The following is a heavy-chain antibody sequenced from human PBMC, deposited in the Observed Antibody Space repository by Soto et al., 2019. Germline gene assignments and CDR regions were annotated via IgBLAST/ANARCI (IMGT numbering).Heavy chain of an antibody. J-gene: IGHJ5*02. CDR1: GGSISSGGYS. CDR2: IYYSGST. Sequence: SETLSLTCAVSGGSISSGGYSWSWIRQPPGKGLEWIGSIYYSGSTYYNPSLKSRVTISVDTSKNQFSLKLTSVTAADTAVYYCASSFVVPAAMSWFDPWGQGTLVTVSS. D-gene: IGHD2-2*01. CDR3: ASSFVVPAAMSWFDP. V-gene: IGHV4-39*01.